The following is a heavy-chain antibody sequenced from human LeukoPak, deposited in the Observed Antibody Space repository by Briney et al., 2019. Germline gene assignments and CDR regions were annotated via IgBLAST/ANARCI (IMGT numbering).Heavy chain of an antibody. V-gene: IGHV4-39*01. D-gene: IGHD6-19*01. CDR1: GGSISSSSYY. Sequence: PSETLSLTCTVSGGSISSSSYYWGWIRQPPGKGLEWIGSIYYSGNTYYNPSLKSRVTISVDTSKNQFSLKLSSVTAADTAVYYCARHPSGAVAGTVVDYWGQGTLVTVFS. J-gene: IGHJ4*02. CDR3: ARHPSGAVAGTVVDY. CDR2: IYYSGNT.